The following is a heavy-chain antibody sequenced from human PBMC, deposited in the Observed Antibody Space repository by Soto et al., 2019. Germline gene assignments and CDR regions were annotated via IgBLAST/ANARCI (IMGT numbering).Heavy chain of an antibody. CDR3: ARGYCSSTSCYRALRYYHYGMDV. CDR2: IIPIFGTA. J-gene: IGHJ6*02. Sequence: SVKVSCKASGGTFSSYAISWVRQAPGQGLEWMGGIIPIFGTANYAQKFQGRVTITADESTSTAYMELSSLRSEDTAVYYCARGYCSSTSCYRALRYYHYGMDVWGQGTTVTVSS. D-gene: IGHD2-2*02. CDR1: GGTFSSYA. V-gene: IGHV1-69*13.